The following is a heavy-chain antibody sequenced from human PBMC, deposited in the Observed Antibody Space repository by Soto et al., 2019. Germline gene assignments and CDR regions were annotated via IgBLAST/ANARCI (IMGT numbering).Heavy chain of an antibody. CDR2: IYYSGST. V-gene: IGHV4-31*03. CDR3: ARLAHDDFWSGMSRRFDP. J-gene: IGHJ5*02. D-gene: IGHD3-3*01. CDR1: GGSISSGGYY. Sequence: SETLSVTCTVSGGSISSGGYYWSWIRQHPGKGLEWIGYIYYSGSTYYNPSLKSRVTISVDTSKNQFSLKLSSVTAADTAVYYCARLAHDDFWSGMSRRFDPWGQGTLVTVPS.